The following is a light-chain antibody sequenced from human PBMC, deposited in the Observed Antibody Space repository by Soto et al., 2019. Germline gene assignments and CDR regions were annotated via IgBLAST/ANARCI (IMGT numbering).Light chain of an antibody. J-gene: IGKJ5*01. CDR1: QGVDSKH. V-gene: IGKV3-20*01. Sequence: EIALTQSPGTLSLSPGEGATLSCRASQGVDSKHLAWYQQKPGQATRLLIYAASSRATGIPDRFSGSGSGTDFTLSISRLETEDFALYYCQQYGNSPGISFGQGTRLEIK. CDR2: AAS. CDR3: QQYGNSPGIS.